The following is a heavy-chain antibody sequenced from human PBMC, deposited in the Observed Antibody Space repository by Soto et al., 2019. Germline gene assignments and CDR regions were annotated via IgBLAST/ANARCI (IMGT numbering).Heavy chain of an antibody. Sequence: GGSLRLSCAASGFTFSDHAMNWVRQAPGKGLEWISYIGGNGNTIYHADSVKGRFNISRDNAKNSLFLQMDSLRAEDTAVYYCARKRQSFYHMDVWGKGTTVTVSS. J-gene: IGHJ6*03. CDR2: IGGNGNTI. CDR1: GFTFSDHA. CDR3: ARKRQSFYHMDV. V-gene: IGHV3-48*01.